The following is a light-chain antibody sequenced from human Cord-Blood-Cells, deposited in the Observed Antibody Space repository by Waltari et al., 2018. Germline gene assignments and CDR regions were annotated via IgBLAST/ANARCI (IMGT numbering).Light chain of an antibody. CDR3: QVWDSSSDHRV. Sequence: SYVLTQPPSVSVAPGKTARITCGGKNIRRKRGHWYQQKPGQAPVLVIYYDSDRPSGIPERFSGSNSGNTATLTISRVEAGDEADYYCQVWDSSSDHRVFGGGTKLTVL. CDR2: YDS. CDR1: NIRRKR. J-gene: IGLJ3*02. V-gene: IGLV3-21*04.